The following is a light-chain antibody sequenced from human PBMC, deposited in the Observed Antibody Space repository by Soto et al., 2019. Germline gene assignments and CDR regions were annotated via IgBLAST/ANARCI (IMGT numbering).Light chain of an antibody. CDR2: WAH. CDR3: QEYSSPPIS. Sequence: SQAPVSLTVALGERATINCKTSHSGLYRSNNTSYLAWTQKRPRQPPKLFIYWAHTRESGVPDRFSGSGSGTDFTLTISSLQAEDVTVYCRQEYSSPPISFCQGGILEI. V-gene: IGKV4-1*01. CDR1: HSGLYRSNNTSY. J-gene: IGKJ5*01.